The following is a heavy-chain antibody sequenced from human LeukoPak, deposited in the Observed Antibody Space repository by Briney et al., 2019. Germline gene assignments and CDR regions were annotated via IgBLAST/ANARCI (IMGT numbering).Heavy chain of an antibody. D-gene: IGHD3-16*01. J-gene: IGHJ4*02. Sequence: GESLKISCKGPGYSFNNYWIGWVRQMPGKGLEWMGIIYPGDSDTKYSPSFQGQVTISADKSISTAYLQWNSLKASDSAMYYCATRGGDLDYWGQGTLVTVSS. V-gene: IGHV5-51*01. CDR3: ATRGGDLDY. CDR2: IYPGDSDT. CDR1: GYSFNNYW.